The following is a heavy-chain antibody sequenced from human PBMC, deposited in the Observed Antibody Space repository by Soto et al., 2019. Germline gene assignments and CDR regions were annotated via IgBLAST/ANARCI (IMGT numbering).Heavy chain of an antibody. D-gene: IGHD1-1*01. CDR3: VRDGTKTLRDWFDP. Sequence: SETLSLTRTVSGASISGFYWSWIRKSAGKGLEWIGRIYATGTTDYNPSLKSRVMMSVDTSKKQFSLKLRSVTAADTAVYYCVRDGTKTLRDWFDPWGQGISVTVSS. CDR2: IYATGTT. V-gene: IGHV4-4*07. J-gene: IGHJ5*02. CDR1: GASISGFY.